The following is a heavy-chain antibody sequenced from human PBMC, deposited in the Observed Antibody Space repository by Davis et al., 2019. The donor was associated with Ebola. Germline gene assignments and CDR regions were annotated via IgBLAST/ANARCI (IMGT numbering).Heavy chain of an antibody. CDR1: GGTFSKYS. J-gene: IGHJ4*02. Sequence: AASVTVSCKASGGTFSKYSISWVRLVPGQGLEWMGGIIPIFGTPIYAQNLQGRVTITADESTSTAYMELSSLRSDDTALYYCAKGLGATMGAHDYWGQGTLLTVSS. D-gene: IGHD1-26*01. CDR3: AKGLGATMGAHDY. V-gene: IGHV1-69*13. CDR2: IIPIFGTP.